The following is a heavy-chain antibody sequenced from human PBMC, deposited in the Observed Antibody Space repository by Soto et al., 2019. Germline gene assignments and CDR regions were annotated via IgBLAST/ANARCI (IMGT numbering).Heavy chain of an antibody. CDR3: ARDQRRYYDFWSGYYYYGMDV. CDR2: IYYSGST. D-gene: IGHD3-3*01. Sequence: SETLSLTCTVSGGSISSYYWSWIRQPPGKGLEWIGYIYYSGSTNYNPSLKSRVTISVDTSKNQFSLKLSSVTAADTAVYYCARDQRRYYDFWSGYYYYGMDVWGQGTTVTGSS. CDR1: GGSISSYY. J-gene: IGHJ6*02. V-gene: IGHV4-59*01.